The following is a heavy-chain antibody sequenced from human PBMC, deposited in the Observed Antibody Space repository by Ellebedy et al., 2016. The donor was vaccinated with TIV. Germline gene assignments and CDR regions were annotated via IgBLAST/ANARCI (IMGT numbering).Heavy chain of an antibody. D-gene: IGHD3-22*01. Sequence: GESLKISXAASGFTFSSYWMSWVRQAPGKGLGWVANIKQDGSEKYYVDSVKGRFTISRDNAKNSLYLQMNSLRAEDTAVYYCARLGLFYYYYYYGMDVWGQGTTVTVSS. CDR2: IKQDGSEK. CDR1: GFTFSSYW. CDR3: ARLGLFYYYYYYGMDV. J-gene: IGHJ6*02. V-gene: IGHV3-7*03.